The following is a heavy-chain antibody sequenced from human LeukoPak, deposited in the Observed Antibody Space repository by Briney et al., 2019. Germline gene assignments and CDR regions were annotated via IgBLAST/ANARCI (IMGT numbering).Heavy chain of an antibody. Sequence: SETLSLTCTVSGGSISSGSYYWSWIRQPPGKGLEWIGYVDHTGSTKFNPSLNGRVSISRDTSNNFFSLRLRSVTAADTAVYFCARGRVSSSTWYSTYYYFFYMDFWGKGTTVTVSS. V-gene: IGHV4-61*03. D-gene: IGHD4-11*01. CDR1: GGSISSGSYY. CDR3: ARGRVSSSTWYSTYYYFFYMDF. J-gene: IGHJ6*03. CDR2: VDHTGST.